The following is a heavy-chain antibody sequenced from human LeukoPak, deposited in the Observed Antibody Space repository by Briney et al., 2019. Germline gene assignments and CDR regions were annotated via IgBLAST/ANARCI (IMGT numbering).Heavy chain of an antibody. J-gene: IGHJ6*02. CDR1: GGSISSGAYY. V-gene: IGHV4-31*03. CDR3: ARDSRGTGYYYYYGMDV. CDR2: IYYSGST. Sequence: PSQTLSLTCTVSGGSISSGAYYWSWIRQHPGKGLEWIGYIYYSGSTYYNPSLQSRVTISVDTSKNQFSLKLTSVTAADTAVYCCARDSRGTGYYYYYGMDVWGQGTTVTVSS. D-gene: IGHD3/OR15-3a*01.